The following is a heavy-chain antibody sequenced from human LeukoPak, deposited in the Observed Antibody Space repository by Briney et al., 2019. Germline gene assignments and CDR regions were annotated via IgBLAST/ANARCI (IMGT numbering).Heavy chain of an antibody. CDR3: ARPYSSSSRGAFEV. CDR1: GGSISSGGYS. Sequence: SETLSLTCAVSGGSISSGGYSWSWIRQPPGKGLEWIGYIYYSGSTNYNPSLKSRVTISVDTSKKEFSLKLTSVTAADTAIYYCARPYSSSSRGAFEVWGQGTMVTVSS. CDR2: IYYSGST. D-gene: IGHD6-6*01. V-gene: IGHV4-61*08. J-gene: IGHJ3*01.